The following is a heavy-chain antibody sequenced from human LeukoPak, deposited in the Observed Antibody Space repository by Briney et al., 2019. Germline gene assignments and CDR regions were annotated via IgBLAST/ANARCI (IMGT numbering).Heavy chain of an antibody. CDR3: ARGMPPSTSKVPLSY. V-gene: IGHV1-18*01. Sequence: GASVKVSCKASGYTFTSYGISWVRQAPGQGLEWMGWISAYNGNTNYAQKFQGRVTITADKSTSTAYMELSSLRSEDTAVYYCARGMPPSTSKVPLSYWGQGTLVTVSS. J-gene: IGHJ4*02. CDR1: GYTFTSYG. D-gene: IGHD1-1*01. CDR2: ISAYNGNT.